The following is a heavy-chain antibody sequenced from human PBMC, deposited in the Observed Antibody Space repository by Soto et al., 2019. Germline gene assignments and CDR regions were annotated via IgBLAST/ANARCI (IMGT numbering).Heavy chain of an antibody. CDR1: GFTCSRYW. CDR2: INSDGSMT. D-gene: IGHD4-4*01. V-gene: IGHV3-74*01. CDR3: VRGKDQDNTLTYSYYDQ. J-gene: IGHJ5*02. Sequence: EVQLVESGGGLVQPGGSLRLSCAASGFTCSRYWMHWVRQAPGEGLMWVSRINSDGSMTSYADSVKGRFTISRDNAKNTVYLHMNSLRAEDTARYYCVRGKDQDNTLTYSYYDQWGQGTLVTVSS.